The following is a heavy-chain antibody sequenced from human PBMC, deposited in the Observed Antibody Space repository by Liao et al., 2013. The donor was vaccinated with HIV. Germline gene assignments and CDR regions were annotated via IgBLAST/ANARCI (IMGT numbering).Heavy chain of an antibody. J-gene: IGHJ2*01. CDR2: IYYSGST. V-gene: IGHV4-30-4*08. CDR3: ARVQWEPAPNWYSDL. Sequence: QVQLHESGPGLVKPSQTLSLTCTVSGDSVNSANYYWNWIRQSPGKGLEWIGHIYYSGSTYYNPSVKSRVSISADTSSNHVSLKLTSVTAADTAVYYCARVQWEPAPNWYSDLWGRGTLVIVSS. CDR1: GDSVNSANYY. D-gene: IGHD1-26*01.